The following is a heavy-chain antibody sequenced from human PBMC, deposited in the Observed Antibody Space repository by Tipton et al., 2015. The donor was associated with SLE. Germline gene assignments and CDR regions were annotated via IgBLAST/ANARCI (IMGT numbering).Heavy chain of an antibody. Sequence: TLSLTCTVSGASISSSSYYWGWIRQPPGKGLEWIGSIYYSGSTDYNPSLQSRVTMSLDTSKNQFSLKLTSVTAADTAVYYCARGAKERITLVRVRPYYFDYWGQGSLVTVSS. V-gene: IGHV4-39*01. CDR1: GASISSSSYY. CDR2: IYYSGST. D-gene: IGHD3-10*01. J-gene: IGHJ4*01. CDR3: ARGAKERITLVRVRPYYFDY.